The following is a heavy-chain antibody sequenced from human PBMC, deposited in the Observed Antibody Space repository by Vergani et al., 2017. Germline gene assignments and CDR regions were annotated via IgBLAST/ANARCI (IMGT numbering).Heavy chain of an antibody. J-gene: IGHJ4*02. CDR1: GGTFSSYA. Sequence: QVQLVQSGAEVKKPGSSVKVSCKASGGTFSSYAISWVRQAPGQGLEWMGGIIPIFGTANYAQKFQGRVTITADESTSTAYMELSSLRSEETAVYYCARERDCSGGSCYRRFDYWGQGTLVTVSS. V-gene: IGHV1-69*01. CDR2: IIPIFGTA. CDR3: ARERDCSGGSCYRRFDY. D-gene: IGHD2-15*01.